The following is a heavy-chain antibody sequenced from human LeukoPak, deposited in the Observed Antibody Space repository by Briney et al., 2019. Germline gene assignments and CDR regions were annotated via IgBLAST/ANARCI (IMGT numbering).Heavy chain of an antibody. J-gene: IGHJ3*02. CDR2: INPNSGGT. CDR1: GYTFTAYY. D-gene: IGHD4-17*01. Sequence: ASVKVSCKASGYTFTAYYMHWMRQAPGQGLEWMGWINPNSGGTNYAQKFQGRVTMTRDTSISTAYMELSRLRSDDTAVYYCASYGDYDDAFDIWGQGTMVTVSS. CDR3: ASYGDYDDAFDI. V-gene: IGHV1-2*02.